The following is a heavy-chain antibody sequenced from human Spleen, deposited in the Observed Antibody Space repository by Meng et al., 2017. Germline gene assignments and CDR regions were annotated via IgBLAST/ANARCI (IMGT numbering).Heavy chain of an antibody. V-gene: IGHV4-34*01. D-gene: IGHD4-11*01. CDR1: GGSFSDYY. Sequence: QVQLHQWGAGLLKPSETLSLTCVVSGGSFSDYYWSWTRQPPGKGLEWIGEINHRGNTNYNSFLESRVTISVDTSQNSLSLKLSSVTAADSAVYYCARGPTTVAHDFDYWGQGTLVTVSS. CDR2: INHRGNT. J-gene: IGHJ4*02. CDR3: ARGPTTVAHDFDY.